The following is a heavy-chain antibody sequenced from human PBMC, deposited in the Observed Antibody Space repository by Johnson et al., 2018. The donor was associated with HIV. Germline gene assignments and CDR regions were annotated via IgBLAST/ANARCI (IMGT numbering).Heavy chain of an antibody. J-gene: IGHJ3*02. CDR3: ARDPCTGASCLPGAFDI. Sequence: VQLVESGGGTVQPGGSLRLSCAASGFTFDDYGMSWVRQVPGKGLEWVSGISWNGGSTGYADSVRGRFIISRDNFKNTLYLQMNSLRAEDTAVYFCARDPCTGASCLPGAFDIWGQGTLVTVSS. V-gene: IGHV3-20*04. D-gene: IGHD2-15*01. CDR2: ISWNGGST. CDR1: GFTFDDYG.